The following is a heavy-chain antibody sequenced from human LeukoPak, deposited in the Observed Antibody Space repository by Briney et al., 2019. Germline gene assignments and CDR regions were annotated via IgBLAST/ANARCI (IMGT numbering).Heavy chain of an antibody. CDR1: GFTFENYW. V-gene: IGHV3-7*01. CDR3: ARWAGVIES. D-gene: IGHD3-10*01. J-gene: IGHJ4*02. CDR2: IKQDGSVE. Sequence: GGSLRLSCAASGFTFENYWMYWVRQTPGKGPEWVANIKQDGSVEHYLDSVKGRFTISRDNAKNSLILQMNSLRAEDTAVYYCARWAGVIESWGQGTLVTVSS.